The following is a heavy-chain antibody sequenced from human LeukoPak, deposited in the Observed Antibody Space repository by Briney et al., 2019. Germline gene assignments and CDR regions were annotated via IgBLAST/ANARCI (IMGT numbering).Heavy chain of an antibody. CDR1: GVSMSTTDYY. J-gene: IGHJ4*02. CDR2: LYYGGST. V-gene: IGHV4-39*01. Sequence: SETLSLTCNVSGVSMSTTDYYWGWIRQPPGKGLEWIGNLYYGGSTFYNPSLQSRVTISVDTSDPQFSLRVKSVTAADTAVYYCARVAMKAARADFDSWGQGILVTVSS. CDR3: ARVAMKAARADFDS. D-gene: IGHD6-13*01.